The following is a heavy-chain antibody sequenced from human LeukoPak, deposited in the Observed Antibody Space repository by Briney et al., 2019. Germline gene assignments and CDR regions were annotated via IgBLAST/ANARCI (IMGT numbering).Heavy chain of an antibody. CDR1: GGSISSGSYY. J-gene: IGHJ4*02. CDR2: IYYSGST. CDR3: ARVFEYSYGYNFDY. Sequence: SETLSLTCTVSGGSISSGSYYWSWIRQPAGKGLEWIGSIYYSGSTYYNPSLKSRVTISVDTSKNQFSLKLSSVTAADTAVYYCARVFEYSYGYNFDYWGQGTLVTVSS. D-gene: IGHD5-18*01. V-gene: IGHV4-39*07.